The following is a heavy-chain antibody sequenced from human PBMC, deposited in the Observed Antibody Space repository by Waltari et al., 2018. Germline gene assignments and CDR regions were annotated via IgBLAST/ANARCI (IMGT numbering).Heavy chain of an antibody. Sequence: EVQLLESGGGLVQPGGSLRLSCAASGFSFRSFGMSWVSQAPGKGLEWVSAIGAVTSTYCADSVKGRFTISRDNSKNTLFLQMNSLRAEDTAIYYCARVHSLGQYDTSGAESNFDHWGQGALVTVSS. J-gene: IGHJ4*02. V-gene: IGHV3-23*01. D-gene: IGHD3-22*01. CDR1: GFSFRSFG. CDR2: IGAVTST. CDR3: ARVHSLGQYDTSGAESNFDH.